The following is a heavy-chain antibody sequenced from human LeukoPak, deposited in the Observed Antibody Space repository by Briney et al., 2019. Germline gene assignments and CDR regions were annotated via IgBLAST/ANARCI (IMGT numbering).Heavy chain of an antibody. Sequence: PSETLSLTCTVSGGSISSHYWSWIRQPPGKGLEWIGYVYYSGSTKYTPSLKSRVTISVDRSKNQFSLKLTSVTAAGTAVYYCARGGYNYYAYSDWGRGTLVTVSS. D-gene: IGHD3-16*01. V-gene: IGHV4-59*08. CDR3: ARGGYNYYAYSD. CDR1: GGSISSHY. J-gene: IGHJ4*02. CDR2: VYYSGST.